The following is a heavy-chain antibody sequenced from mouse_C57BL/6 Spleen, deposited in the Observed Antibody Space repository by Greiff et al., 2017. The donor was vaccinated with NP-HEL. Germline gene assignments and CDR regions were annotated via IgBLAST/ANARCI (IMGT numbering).Heavy chain of an antibody. CDR3: AMTYYGNYPFDY. D-gene: IGHD2-1*01. CDR2: IYPSDSET. Sequence: QVQLQQPGAELVRPGSSVKLSCKASGYTFTSYWMDWVKQRPGQGLEWIGNIYPSDSETHYNQKFKDKATLTVDKSSGTAYMRLSSLTSEVSAVYYCAMTYYGNYPFDYWGQGTTLTVSS. V-gene: IGHV1-61*01. CDR1: GYTFTSYW. J-gene: IGHJ2*01.